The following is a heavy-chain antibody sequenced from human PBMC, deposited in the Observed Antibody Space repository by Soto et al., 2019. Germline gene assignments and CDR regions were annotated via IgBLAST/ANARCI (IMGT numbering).Heavy chain of an antibody. V-gene: IGHV4-59*01. D-gene: IGHD3-3*01. CDR3: ARDGSGYDFWSGPYFDS. CDR1: GGSSIAYG. Sequence: SVPQCLTYSVAGGSSIAYGGSWIRQPPGKGLEWIGYIYYNGRTNYNPSLESRVTISLDTSKSQFSLKLSSVSAADTAVYYCARDGSGYDFWSGPYFDSGGPGTLVTVSS. J-gene: IGHJ4*02. CDR2: IYYNGRT.